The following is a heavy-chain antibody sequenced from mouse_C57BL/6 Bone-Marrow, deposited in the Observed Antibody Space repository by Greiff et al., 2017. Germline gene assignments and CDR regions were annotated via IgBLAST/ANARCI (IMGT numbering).Heavy chain of an antibody. CDR2: IHPSDSDT. CDR1: GYTFTSYW. D-gene: IGHD1-1*01. Sequence: QVQLKQPGAELVKPGASVKVSCKASGYTFTSYWMHWVKQRPGQGLEWIGRIHPSDSDTNYNQKFKGKATLTVDKSSSTAYMQLRSLTSEDSAVYYCAILLPVLSAYWGQGTLVTVSA. CDR3: AILLPVLSAY. V-gene: IGHV1-74*01. J-gene: IGHJ3*01.